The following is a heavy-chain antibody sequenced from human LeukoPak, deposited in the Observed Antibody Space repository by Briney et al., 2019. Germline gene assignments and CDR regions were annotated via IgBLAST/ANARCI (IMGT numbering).Heavy chain of an antibody. Sequence: SETLSLTCAVYGGSFSGYYWSWIRQPPGKGLEWIGDINHSGSTNYNPSLKSRVTISVDTSKNQFSLKLSSVTAADTAVYYCARVNLPQWATAPGRYNWFDPWGQGTLVTVSS. V-gene: IGHV4-34*01. CDR3: ARVNLPQWATAPGRYNWFDP. J-gene: IGHJ5*02. D-gene: IGHD6-19*01. CDR1: GGSFSGYY. CDR2: INHSGST.